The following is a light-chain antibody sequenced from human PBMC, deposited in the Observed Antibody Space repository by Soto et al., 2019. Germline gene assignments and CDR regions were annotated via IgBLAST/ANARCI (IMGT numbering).Light chain of an antibody. CDR3: HQYDDGPYT. CDR1: QSVSSN. CDR2: GAS. J-gene: IGKJ2*01. Sequence: VMTHAPSTLCRSPVXVTTLSRRASQSVSSNVAWYQQIPGQTPRLLIYGASTRATGIPVRFSGSGSGTEFTLTISSLQSEDFAVYYCHQYDDGPYTFGQGTKVDI. V-gene: IGKV3-15*01.